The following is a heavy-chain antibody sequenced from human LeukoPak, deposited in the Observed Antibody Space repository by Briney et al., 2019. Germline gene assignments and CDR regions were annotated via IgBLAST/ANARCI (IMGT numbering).Heavy chain of an antibody. CDR2: IIPIFGTA. CDR1: GGTFSSYA. J-gene: IGHJ6*03. D-gene: IGHD2-2*01. V-gene: IGHV1-69*05. Sequence: SVKVSCKASGGTFSSYAISWVRQAPGQGLEWMGRIIPIFGTANYAQKFQGRVTITTDESTSTAYMELSSLRSEDTAVCYCARGYCSSTSCYDYYYYMDVWGKGTTVTVSS. CDR3: ARGYCSSTSCYDYYYYMDV.